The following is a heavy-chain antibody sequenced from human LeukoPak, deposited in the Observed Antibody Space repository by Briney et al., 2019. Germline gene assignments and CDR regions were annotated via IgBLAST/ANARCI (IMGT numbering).Heavy chain of an antibody. CDR3: ARVEWELPTNFDY. V-gene: IGHV1-2*02. D-gene: IGHD1-26*01. CDR2: INPNSGGT. Sequence: ASVKVSCKASGYTFTGYYMHWVRQAPGQGLEWVGWINPNSGGTNYAQKFQGRVTMTRDTSISTAYMELSRLRSDDTAVYYCARVEWELPTNFDYWGQGTLVTVSS. CDR1: GYTFTGYY. J-gene: IGHJ4*02.